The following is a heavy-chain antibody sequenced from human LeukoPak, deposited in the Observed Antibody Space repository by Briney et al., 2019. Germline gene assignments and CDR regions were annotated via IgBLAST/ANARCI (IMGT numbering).Heavy chain of an antibody. CDR2: IYSGGST. D-gene: IGHD3-10*01. Sequence: GGSLRLSCAASGFTVSSNYMSWVRQAPGKGLEWVSVIYSGGSTYYADSVKGRFTISRDNSKNTLYLQMNSLRAEDTAVYYCARDLNYYGSGTHVDVWGKGTTVTVSS. J-gene: IGHJ6*04. V-gene: IGHV3-53*01. CDR3: ARDLNYYGSGTHVDV. CDR1: GFTVSSNY.